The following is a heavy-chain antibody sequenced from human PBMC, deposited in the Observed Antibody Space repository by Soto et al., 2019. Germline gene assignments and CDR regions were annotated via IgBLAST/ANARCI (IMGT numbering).Heavy chain of an antibody. CDR2: IYYSRRT. J-gene: IGHJ4*02. D-gene: IGHD2-21*02. Sequence: SETLSLTCIVSGESISSSSYYLGSIRQPPGKGLEWIGSIYYSRRTYYNPSVKSRVTISIDTSKNQFSLKLSSVTATDTAVYYCARQRTTVVTQAYFDHWGQGALVTVSS. V-gene: IGHV4-39*01. CDR3: ARQRTTVVTQAYFDH. CDR1: GESISSSSYY.